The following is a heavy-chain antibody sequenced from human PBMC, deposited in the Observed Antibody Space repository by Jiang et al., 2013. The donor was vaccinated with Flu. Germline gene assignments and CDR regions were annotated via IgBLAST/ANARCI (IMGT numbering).Heavy chain of an antibody. J-gene: IGHJ4*02. V-gene: IGHV4-39*01. CDR1: GGSISSSSYY. CDR2: IYYSGST. CDR3: ARHGSQSSVNSSGWYTDRN. Sequence: LLKPSETLSLTCTVSGGSISSSSYYWGWIRQPPGKGLEWIGSIYYSGSTYYNPSLKSRVTISVDTSKNQFSLKLSSVTAADTAVYYCARHGSQSSVNSSGWYTDRNWGQGTLVTVSS. D-gene: IGHD6-19*01.